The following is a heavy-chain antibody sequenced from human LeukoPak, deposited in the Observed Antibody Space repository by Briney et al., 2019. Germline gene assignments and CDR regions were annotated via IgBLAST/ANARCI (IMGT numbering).Heavy chain of an antibody. D-gene: IGHD6-13*01. CDR1: GGSISSSSYY. CDR3: ATYGYSSSSYWGFDY. CDR2: IHYTGST. J-gene: IGHJ4*02. V-gene: IGHV4-39*01. Sequence: SETLSLTCTVSGGSISSSSYYWAWIRQPPGKGLEWIGSIHYTGSTYYNPSLKSRVSVFVDTSKNQFSLKLTSVTAADSAVYYCATYGYSSSSYWGFDYWGQGTLVTVSS.